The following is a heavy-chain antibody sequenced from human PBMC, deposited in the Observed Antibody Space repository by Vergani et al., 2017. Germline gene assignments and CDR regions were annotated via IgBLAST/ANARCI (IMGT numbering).Heavy chain of an antibody. J-gene: IGHJ4*02. CDR1: GGSISSGSYY. V-gene: IGHV4-61*02. D-gene: IGHD6-19*01. CDR3: ARFVFNYSSGWSEIDY. CDR2: IYTSGST. Sequence: QVQLQELGPGLVKPSQTLSLTCTVSGGSISSGSYYWSWIRQPAGKGLEWIGRIYTSGSTNYNPSLKSRVTISVDTSKNQFSLKLSSVTAADTAVYYCARFVFNYSSGWSEIDYWGQGTLVTVSS.